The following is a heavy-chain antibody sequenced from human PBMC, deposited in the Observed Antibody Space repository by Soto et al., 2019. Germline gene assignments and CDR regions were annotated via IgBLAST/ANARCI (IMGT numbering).Heavy chain of an antibody. J-gene: IGHJ4*02. V-gene: IGHV2-5*02. CDR1: GFSLSSTRMA. Sequence: QITLKESGPTLVKPTQTLTLTCTFSGFSLSSTRMAVGWIRQPPGKALEWLALIYWDDDKRYSPFLKSRLTITKDTSKTPVVLTMSNMAPVDTARYYCAHIVVAGLGYYFDYWGQGTLVTVSS. D-gene: IGHD6-19*01. CDR3: AHIVVAGLGYYFDY. CDR2: IYWDDDK.